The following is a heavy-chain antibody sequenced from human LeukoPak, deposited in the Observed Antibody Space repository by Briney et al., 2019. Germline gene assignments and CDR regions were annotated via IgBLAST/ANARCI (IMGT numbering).Heavy chain of an antibody. D-gene: IGHD5-12*01. V-gene: IGHV3-21*04. CDR3: ARVGYGHDAFDI. CDR1: GFTFSSYS. J-gene: IGHJ3*02. CDR2: ISSSSSYI. Sequence: GGSLRLSCAASGFTFSSYSMNWVRQAPGKGLEWVSSISSSSSYIYYADSVKGRFTISRDNSKNTLYLQMNSLRAEDTAVYYCARVGYGHDAFDIWGQGTMVTVSS.